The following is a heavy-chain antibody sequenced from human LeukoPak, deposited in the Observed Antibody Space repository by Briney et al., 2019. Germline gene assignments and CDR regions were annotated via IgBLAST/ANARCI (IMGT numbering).Heavy chain of an antibody. CDR2: IYSGGST. CDR1: GFTVSSNY. Sequence: PGGSLRLSCAASGFTVSSNYMSWVRQAPGRGLEWVSVIYSGGSTYYADSVKGRFTISRQNSKNTLDLKMNSLRPEDTAMYYCARDGRYCIITSCYGYYGMDVWGQGTTVTVTS. J-gene: IGHJ6*02. CDR3: ARDGRYCIITSCYGYYGMDV. V-gene: IGHV3-53*04. D-gene: IGHD2-2*01.